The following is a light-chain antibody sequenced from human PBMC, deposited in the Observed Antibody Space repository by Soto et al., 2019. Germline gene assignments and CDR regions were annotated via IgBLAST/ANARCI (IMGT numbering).Light chain of an antibody. CDR1: QSVRNY. CDR3: QQRSNWPRT. Sequence: EIVLTQSPATLSLSPGERATLSCRASQSVRNYLAWYQQKAGQATRLIIYDASNRATGIPTRFSGSGSGTDFTLTISSLEPEDFAVYYCQQRSNWPRTFGQGTKLEIK. J-gene: IGKJ2*02. CDR2: DAS. V-gene: IGKV3-11*01.